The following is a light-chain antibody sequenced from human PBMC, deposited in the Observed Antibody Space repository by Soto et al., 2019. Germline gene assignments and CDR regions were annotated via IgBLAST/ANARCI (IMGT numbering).Light chain of an antibody. V-gene: IGKV3-20*01. J-gene: IGKJ1*01. CDR1: QTISSNY. Sequence: EIVLTQSPGTLSLSPGERATLSCRASQTISSNYFAWYQQKPGQAPRLLIYDTSSRATGIPDRFSGSGSGTDFTLTISRLEPEDFAVYYCQQYAGSPWTFGQGTKVDIK. CDR3: QQYAGSPWT. CDR2: DTS.